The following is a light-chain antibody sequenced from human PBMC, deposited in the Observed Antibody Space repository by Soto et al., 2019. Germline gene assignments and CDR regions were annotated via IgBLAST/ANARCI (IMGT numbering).Light chain of an antibody. CDR2: GAS. CDR1: QSVSSN. V-gene: IGKV3D-15*01. CDR3: QQSYSTPIT. J-gene: IGKJ5*01. Sequence: ETVMTQSPATLSLSPGETATLSCRASQSVSSNLAWYQQKPGQTPRLLIYGASTRAAGIPDRFSGSGSGTDFTLTISSLQPEDFATYYCQQSYSTPITFGQGTRLEIK.